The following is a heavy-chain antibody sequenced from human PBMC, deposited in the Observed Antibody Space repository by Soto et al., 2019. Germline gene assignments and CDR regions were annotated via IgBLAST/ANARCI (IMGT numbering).Heavy chain of an antibody. V-gene: IGHV3-21*01. D-gene: IGHD3-22*01. CDR2: ISSSSSYI. J-gene: IGHJ6*02. CDR3: ARGEYYDSSGSVLYYYYGMDV. CDR1: GFTFSSYS. Sequence: GGSLRLSCAASGFTFSSYSMNWVRQAPGKGLEWVSSISSSSSYIYYADSVKGRFTISRDNAKNSLYLQMNSLRAEDTAVYYCARGEYYDSSGSVLYYYYGMDVWGQGTTVTVSS.